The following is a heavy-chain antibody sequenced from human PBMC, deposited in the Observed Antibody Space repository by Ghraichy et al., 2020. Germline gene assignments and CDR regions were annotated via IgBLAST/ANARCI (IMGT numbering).Heavy chain of an antibody. CDR1: GFTFSSYS. D-gene: IGHD3-3*01. CDR3: AKERNTIFGVALVD. CDR2: ISASGGST. V-gene: IGHV3-23*01. J-gene: IGHJ4*02. Sequence: GGSLRLSCAASGFTFSSYSMNWVRQAPGKGLEWVSAISASGGSTYYADSVKGRFTISRDNSKNTLYLQMNSLRAEDTAVYSCAKERNTIFGVALVDWGQGTLVTVSS.